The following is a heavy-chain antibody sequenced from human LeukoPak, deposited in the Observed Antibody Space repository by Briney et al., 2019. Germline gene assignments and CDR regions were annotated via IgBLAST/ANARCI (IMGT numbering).Heavy chain of an antibody. CDR3: AKGIAAAAFEY. D-gene: IGHD6-13*01. CDR1: GFTFDDYA. Sequence: GGSLTLSCAASGFTFDDYAMHWVRQAPGKGLEWVSGISWNSGSIGYADSVKGRFTISRDNAKNSLYLQMNSLRAEDTALYYCAKGIAAAAFEYWGQGTLVTVSS. J-gene: IGHJ4*02. CDR2: ISWNSGSI. V-gene: IGHV3-9*01.